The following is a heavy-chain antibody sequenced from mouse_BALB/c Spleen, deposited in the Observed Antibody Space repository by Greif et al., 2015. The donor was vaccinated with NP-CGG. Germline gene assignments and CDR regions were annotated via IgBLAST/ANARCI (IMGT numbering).Heavy chain of an antibody. V-gene: IGHV1-69*01. CDR1: GYTFTDYW. D-gene: IGHD2-14*01. CDR3: AGWGYGAMDY. Sequence: VQLQQPGAELVMPGASVKMSCKASGYTFTDYWMHWVKQRPGQGLEWIGAIDTSDSYTSYNQKFKGKATLTVDESSSTAYMQLSSLTSEDSAVYYCAGWGYGAMDYWGQGTSVTVSS. CDR2: IDTSDSYT. J-gene: IGHJ4*01.